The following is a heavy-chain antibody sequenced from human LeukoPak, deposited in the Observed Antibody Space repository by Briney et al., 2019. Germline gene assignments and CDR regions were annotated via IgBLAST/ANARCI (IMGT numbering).Heavy chain of an antibody. CDR3: ASSRSSSGWSLIDY. CDR2: IYYSGST. J-gene: IGHJ4*02. D-gene: IGHD6-19*01. Sequence: ETLSLPCTVSVGSINSYYWSWIRQSPGKGREWVGYIYYSGSTNHKPSLKRRVTISVDTSKNQFSLKVSSVTAADTAVYYCASSRSSSGWSLIDYWGQEALVTVSS. V-gene: IGHV4-59*01. CDR1: VGSINSYY.